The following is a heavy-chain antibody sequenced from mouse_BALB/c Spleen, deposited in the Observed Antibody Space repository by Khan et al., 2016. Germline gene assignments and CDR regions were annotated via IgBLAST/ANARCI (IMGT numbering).Heavy chain of an antibody. V-gene: IGHV1-15*01. Sequence: QVQLKQSGADLVRPGASVKLSCKALGYTFTDYEMHWVKQTPVHGLEWIGGINPGSGGTAYNQKFKGKATLTDDKSSSTAYMELSSLTSEDTAVYYCTIRYEAWFAYWGQGTLVTVSA. D-gene: IGHD2-14*01. CDR2: INPGSGGT. CDR1: GYTFTDYE. J-gene: IGHJ3*01. CDR3: TIRYEAWFAY.